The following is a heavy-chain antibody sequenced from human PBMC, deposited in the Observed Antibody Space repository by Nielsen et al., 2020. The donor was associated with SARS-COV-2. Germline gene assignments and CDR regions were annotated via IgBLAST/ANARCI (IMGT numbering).Heavy chain of an antibody. D-gene: IGHD6-13*01. CDR2: IDWGDVK. J-gene: IGHJ4*02. CDR3: ARTTAATGPFDY. CDR1: GFSLYTSGMC. Sequence: SGPTLVKPTQTLTLTCALSGFSLYTSGMCMSWIRQPPGKALEWLALIDWGDVKYYSTSLKTRLTISKDTSKNQVVLTMTNMDPVDTGTYYCARTTAATGPFDYWGRGTLVTVSS. V-gene: IGHV2-70*01.